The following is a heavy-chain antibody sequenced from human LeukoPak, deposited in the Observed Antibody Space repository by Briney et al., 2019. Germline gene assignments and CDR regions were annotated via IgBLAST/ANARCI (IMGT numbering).Heavy chain of an antibody. J-gene: IGHJ5*01. V-gene: IGHV6-1*01. CDR3: ARDLGTSGWYTFDF. Sequence: SQTLSLTCAISGDRVSSKNGAWNWIRQSPSRGLEWLGRTYYRSKWYVEYADSVKGRVTISPDTSKSQFSLHVYSVTPEDTAVYYCARDLGTSGWYTFDFWGQGTLVTVSS. D-gene: IGHD6-19*01. CDR1: GDRVSSKNGA. CDR2: TYYRSKWYV.